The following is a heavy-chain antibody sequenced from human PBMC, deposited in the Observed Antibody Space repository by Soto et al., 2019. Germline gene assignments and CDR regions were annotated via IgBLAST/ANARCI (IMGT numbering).Heavy chain of an antibody. Sequence: QVQLVESGGGVVQPGRSLRLSCAASGFAFNSYGMHWVRQAPGRGLEWVAIIWYDGSNKYYADSVQGRFTVSRDNSKNMVYLPMVNLRVEDTAVFYCARDGAFGQNRPWWFDLWGRGTLVTVSS. CDR2: IWYDGSNK. D-gene: IGHD3-10*01. V-gene: IGHV3-33*01. CDR1: GFAFNSYG. CDR3: ARDGAFGQNRPWWFDL. J-gene: IGHJ2*01.